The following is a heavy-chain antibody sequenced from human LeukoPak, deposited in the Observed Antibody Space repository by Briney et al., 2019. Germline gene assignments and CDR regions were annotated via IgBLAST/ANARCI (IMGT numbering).Heavy chain of an antibody. J-gene: IGHJ4*02. D-gene: IGHD3-22*01. V-gene: IGHV3-33*06. CDR1: GFTFSSYW. Sequence: GGSLRLSCAASGFTFSSYWMSWVRQAPGKGLEWVAVIWYDGSNKYYADSVKGRFTISRDNSKNTLYLQMNSLRAEDTAVYYCAKDHYYDSSGYYYPQNGYFDYWGQGTLVTVSS. CDR3: AKDHYYDSSGYYYPQNGYFDY. CDR2: IWYDGSNK.